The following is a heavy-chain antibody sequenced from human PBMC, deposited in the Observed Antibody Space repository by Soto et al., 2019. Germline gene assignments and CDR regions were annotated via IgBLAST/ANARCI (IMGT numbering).Heavy chain of an antibody. CDR3: ARDRMGKDSSSSRDYYYYYGMDV. Sequence: ASVKVSCKASGYTFTGYYMHWVRQAPGQGLEWMGWINPNSGGTNYAQKFQSRVTMTRDTSISTAYMELSRLRSDDTAVYYCARDRMGKDSSSSRDYYYYYGMDVWGQGTTVTVSS. J-gene: IGHJ6*02. V-gene: IGHV1-2*02. CDR1: GYTFTGYY. CDR2: INPNSGGT. D-gene: IGHD6-6*01.